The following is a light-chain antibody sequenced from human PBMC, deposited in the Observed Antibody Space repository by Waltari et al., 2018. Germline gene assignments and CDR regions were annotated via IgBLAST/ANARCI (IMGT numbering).Light chain of an antibody. CDR3: QQYDNFPLS. J-gene: IGKJ4*01. CDR1: QAISNF. CDR2: DAS. Sequence: DIQMTQSPSSLSASVGDRVPITCQSSQAISNFLSWYQHKPGKVPILLIYDASTLETGVPSRFSGSGSGTEFTLSISSLQPEDFATYYCQQYDNFPLSFGGGTKVDLK. V-gene: IGKV1-33*01.